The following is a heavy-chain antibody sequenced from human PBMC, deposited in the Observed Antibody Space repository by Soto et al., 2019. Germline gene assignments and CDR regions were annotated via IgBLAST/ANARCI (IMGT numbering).Heavy chain of an antibody. V-gene: IGHV4-39*07. CDR3: ATTKGYIDPFDL. Sequence: SETLSLTCAVASGSISSSSYYWGWIRQPPGKGLEWIGSTYYSGSTYYNPSLKSRVTISVDTSKNQFSLNLQMNSLRAEDTAIYFCATTKGYIDPFDLWGQGTLVTVS. D-gene: IGHD5-12*01. CDR1: SGSISSSSYY. CDR2: TYYSGST. J-gene: IGHJ4*02.